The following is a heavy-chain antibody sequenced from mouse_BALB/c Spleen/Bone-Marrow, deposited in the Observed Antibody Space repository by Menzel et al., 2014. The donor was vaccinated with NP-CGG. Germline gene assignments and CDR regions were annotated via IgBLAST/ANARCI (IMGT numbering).Heavy chain of an antibody. J-gene: IGHJ4*01. CDR3: VRENYYGSSGYAMDY. CDR1: GFTFNTYA. D-gene: IGHD1-1*01. CDR2: IRSKSNNYAT. Sequence: DVHLVESGGGLVQPKGSLKLSCAASGFTFNTYAMDWVCQAPGKGLEWVARIRSKSNNYATYYADSVKDRFTISRDDSQSMLYLQMNNLKTEDTAMYYCVRENYYGSSGYAMDYWGQGTSVTVSS. V-gene: IGHV10-3*03.